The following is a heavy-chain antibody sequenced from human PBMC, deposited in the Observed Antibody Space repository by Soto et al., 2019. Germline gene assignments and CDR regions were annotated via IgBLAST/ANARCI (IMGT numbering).Heavy chain of an antibody. Sequence: SETLSLTCTVSGGSISSGDYYWSWIRQPPGKGLEWIGYIYYSGSTYYNPSLKSRVTISVDTSKNQFSLKLSSVTAADTAVYYCAMGIEYHSGNWFDPWGQGTLVTVSS. D-gene: IGHD2-2*01. V-gene: IGHV4-30-4*01. CDR2: IYYSGST. CDR3: AMGIEYHSGNWFDP. J-gene: IGHJ5*02. CDR1: GGSISSGDYY.